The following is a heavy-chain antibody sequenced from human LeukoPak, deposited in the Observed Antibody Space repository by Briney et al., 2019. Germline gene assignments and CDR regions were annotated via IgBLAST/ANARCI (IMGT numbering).Heavy chain of an antibody. CDR2: ISSISSYI. V-gene: IGHV3-21*01. Sequence: PGGSLRLSCAASGFTFSSYSMNWVRQAPGKGLEWVSSISSISSYIYYADSVKGRFTISRDNAKNSLYLQMNSLRAEDTAVYYCASPNNRYGDYFDYWGQGTLVTVSS. CDR3: ASPNNRYGDYFDY. D-gene: IGHD4-17*01. J-gene: IGHJ4*02. CDR1: GFTFSSYS.